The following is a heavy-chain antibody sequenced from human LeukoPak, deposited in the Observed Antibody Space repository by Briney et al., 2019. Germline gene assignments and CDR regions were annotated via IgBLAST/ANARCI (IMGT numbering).Heavy chain of an antibody. Sequence: HPGGSLTLSCTTSGFAFGDYVMTWVHQAPGKGLEWVGFIRSQSYGGTTQYAASLKGRIVITRDDSKNTAYLQMNSLKSEDTATYFCTRGRLGLAGYYFDYWGQGTLVTVSS. CDR2: IRSQSYGGTT. D-gene: IGHD3/OR15-3a*01. V-gene: IGHV3-49*04. CDR3: TRGRLGLAGYYFDY. J-gene: IGHJ4*02. CDR1: GFAFGDYV.